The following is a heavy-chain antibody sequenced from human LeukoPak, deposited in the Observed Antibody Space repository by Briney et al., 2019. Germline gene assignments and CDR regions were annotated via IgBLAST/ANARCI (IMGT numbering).Heavy chain of an antibody. Sequence: PAGSLRLSCAVSGLTFSDYYMTWIRQAPGRGLEWVAYISGSGSTIYYTYSVKGRITAATDNGKKSLFLHKNRPRAEDPSINYCAIQITMIVVVLYFDYWGQGTLVTVSS. V-gene: IGHV3-11*04. J-gene: IGHJ4*02. D-gene: IGHD3-22*01. CDR1: GLTFSDYY. CDR2: ISGSGSTI. CDR3: AIQITMIVVVLYFDY.